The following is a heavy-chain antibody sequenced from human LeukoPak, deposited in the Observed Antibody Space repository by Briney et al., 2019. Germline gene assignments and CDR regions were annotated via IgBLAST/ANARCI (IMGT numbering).Heavy chain of an antibody. J-gene: IGHJ4*02. D-gene: IGHD2-21*02. CDR1: GFTFSNYW. Sequence: GGSLRLSCAASGFTFSNYWMSWVRQAPGKGLEWVANIKQDGSERYYVDSVKGRFTISRDNAKNSLYLQMNSLRAEDTAVYYCASEAYCGGDCYEVFDSWGQGTLVTVS. CDR3: ASEAYCGGDCYEVFDS. V-gene: IGHV3-7*04. CDR2: IKQDGSER.